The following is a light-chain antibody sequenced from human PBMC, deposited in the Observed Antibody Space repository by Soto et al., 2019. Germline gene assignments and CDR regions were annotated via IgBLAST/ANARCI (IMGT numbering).Light chain of an antibody. V-gene: IGLV2-14*01. Sequence: QSALTQPASVSGSPGQSITISCTGTSSDVGGYNYVSWYQQHPGKAPKLMIYDVSNRPSGVSNRFSGSKSGNTASLTISGLQGEDEADYYCSSYTSSSTRVFRGGTQLTVL. CDR3: SSYTSSSTRV. CDR2: DVS. J-gene: IGLJ2*01. CDR1: SSDVGGYNY.